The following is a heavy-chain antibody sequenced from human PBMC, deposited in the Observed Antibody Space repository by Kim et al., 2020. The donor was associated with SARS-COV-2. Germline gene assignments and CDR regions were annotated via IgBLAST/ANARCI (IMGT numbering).Heavy chain of an antibody. Sequence: SETLSLTCSVSGGSVTSYYWSWIRQPPGKGLEWIGYIYYSGSTNYNPSLRSRVTISVDTSKNQFSLKLSSVTAADTDVYYCSSLQYSSQPGMGDGWGQGT. CDR2: IYYSGST. J-gene: IGHJ4*02. CDR1: GGSVTSYY. D-gene: IGHD6-6*01. V-gene: IGHV4-59*02. CDR3: SSLQYSSQPGMGDG.